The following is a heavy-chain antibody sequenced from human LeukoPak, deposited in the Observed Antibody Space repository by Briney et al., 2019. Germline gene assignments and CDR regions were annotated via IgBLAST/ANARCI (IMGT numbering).Heavy chain of an antibody. CDR3: ARGRDGYNYGPDY. CDR2: VYYTGST. D-gene: IGHD5-24*01. CDR1: AGSVTNGDYY. J-gene: IGHJ4*02. V-gene: IGHV4-61*08. Sequence: SETLSLTCTVSAGSVTNGDYYWSWLRQPPGKALEWIGFVYYTGSTYYTPSLEGRATISVDTSKNQFSVKLSSVTAADTAVYYCARGRDGYNYGPDYWGQGTLVTVSS.